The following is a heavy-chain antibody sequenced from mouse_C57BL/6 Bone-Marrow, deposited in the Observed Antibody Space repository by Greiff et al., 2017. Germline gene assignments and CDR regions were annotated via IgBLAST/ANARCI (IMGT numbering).Heavy chain of an antibody. J-gene: IGHJ4*01. CDR3: ARSGYSNYVYYYAMDY. CDR1: GYTFTSYW. CDR2: IHPNSGST. Sequence: VQLQQPGAELVKPGASVKLSCKASGYTFTSYWMHWVKQRPGQGLEWIGMIHPNSGSTNYNEKFKSKSTLTVDKSSSTAYMQLSSLTSEDSAVYYCARSGYSNYVYYYAMDYWGQGTSVTVSS. D-gene: IGHD2-5*01. V-gene: IGHV1-64*01.